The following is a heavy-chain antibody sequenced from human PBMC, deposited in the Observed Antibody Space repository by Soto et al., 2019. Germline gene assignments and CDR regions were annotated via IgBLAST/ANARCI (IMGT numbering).Heavy chain of an antibody. V-gene: IGHV1-2*02. J-gene: IGHJ4*02. CDR2: IDPNSGRT. CDR3: EVFTRMPVSV. CDR1: GYTFTDYY. D-gene: IGHD2-2*01. Sequence: QVQLVQSGAEVEKPGASVKVSCKASGYTFTDYYIHWVRQAPGQGLEWMGWIDPNSGRTNYAQKLLGRVTMTRDKSITTAYMELSRLRSDDTAVYYCEVFTRMPVSVWGQGTLIIVSS.